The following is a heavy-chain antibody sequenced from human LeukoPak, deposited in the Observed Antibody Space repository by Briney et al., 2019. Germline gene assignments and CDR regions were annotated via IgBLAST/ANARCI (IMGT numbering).Heavy chain of an antibody. CDR1: GGSISSYY. V-gene: IGHV4-59*08. CDR3: ASFDTRDYYYMDV. Sequence: SETLSLTCTVSGGSISSYYWSWIRQPPGKGLEWIGYIYYSGSTNYNPSLKSRVTISVDTSKNQFSLKLSSVTAADTAVYYCASFDTRDYYYMDVWGKGTTVTVSS. CDR2: IYYSGST. J-gene: IGHJ6*03.